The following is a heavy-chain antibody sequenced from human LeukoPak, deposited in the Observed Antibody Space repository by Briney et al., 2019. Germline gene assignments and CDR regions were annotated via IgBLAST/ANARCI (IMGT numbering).Heavy chain of an antibody. V-gene: IGHV3-30*02. D-gene: IGHD2-15*01. J-gene: IGHJ4*02. CDR1: GFTFSSYG. CDR2: IRYDGSKK. CDR3: ARYYRLDY. Sequence: GGSLRLSCAASGFTFSSYGMHWVRQAPGKGLEWVAFIRYDGSKKYYADSVKGRFTISKDNSKNTLYLQMNSLRADDTAVYYCARYYRLDYWGQGTLVTVSS.